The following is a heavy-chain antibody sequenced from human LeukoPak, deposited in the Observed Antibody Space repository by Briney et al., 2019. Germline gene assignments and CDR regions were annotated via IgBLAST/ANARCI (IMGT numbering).Heavy chain of an antibody. CDR2: IIPIFGTA. D-gene: IGHD1-26*01. CDR1: GGTFSSYA. V-gene: IGHV1-69*01. CDR3: ARGYWNWFDP. Sequence: AASVKVSCKASGGTFSSYAISWVRQAPGQGLEWKGGIIPIFGTANYAQKFQGGVTITADESTSTAYMELSSLRSEDTAVYYCARGYWNWFDPWGQGTLVTVSS. J-gene: IGHJ5*02.